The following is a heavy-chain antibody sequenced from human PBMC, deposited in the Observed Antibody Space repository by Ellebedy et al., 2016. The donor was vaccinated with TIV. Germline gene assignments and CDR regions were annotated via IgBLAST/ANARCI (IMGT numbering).Heavy chain of an antibody. CDR1: GFTVTTNY. J-gene: IGHJ4*02. D-gene: IGHD4-23*01. CDR2: IFSAADGGET. CDR3: ARDAAGNGGKLDY. V-gene: IGHV3-53*01. Sequence: GESLKISCAASGFTVTTNYMNWVRQAPGKGLEWVSVIFSAADGGETHYADSVKGRFTISRDSSKNTLYLQMNSLRAEDTAVYYCARDAAGNGGKLDYWGQGALVTVPS.